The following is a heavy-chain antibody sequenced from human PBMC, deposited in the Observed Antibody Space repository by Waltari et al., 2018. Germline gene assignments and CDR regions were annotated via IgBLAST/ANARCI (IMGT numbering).Heavy chain of an antibody. Sequence: QVQLQESGPGLLQPSETLSRTCTVSGGYISSYYWSWLRQRQGKGLAWIGYIYYSGGTNNHPTLNSRGTISVDTSKNQLSRKLSSVTAADTAVYYCARWVPYNYYDSSGYYSDFDYWGQGTLVTVSS. CDR3: ARWVPYNYYDSSGYYSDFDY. D-gene: IGHD3-22*01. CDR1: GGYISSYY. CDR2: IYYSGGT. V-gene: IGHV4-59*08. J-gene: IGHJ4*02.